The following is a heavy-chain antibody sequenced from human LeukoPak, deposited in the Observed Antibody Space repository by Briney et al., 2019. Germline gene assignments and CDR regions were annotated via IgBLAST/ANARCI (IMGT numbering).Heavy chain of an antibody. Sequence: GGSLRLSCAASGFSFSFSNMNWVRQAPGKGLEWVSYISSTNVHTYYADSVNGRFTISRDTAKNSLYLQMNSLRVEDTAIYFCARDRDSSGLYGGADLWGQGVLVTVSS. CDR3: ARDRDSSGLYGGADL. V-gene: IGHV3-21*03. D-gene: IGHD6-19*01. J-gene: IGHJ5*02. CDR2: ISSTNVHT. CDR1: GFSFSFSN.